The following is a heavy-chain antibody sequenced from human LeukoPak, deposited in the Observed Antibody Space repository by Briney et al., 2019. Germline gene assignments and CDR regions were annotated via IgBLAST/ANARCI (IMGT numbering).Heavy chain of an antibody. Sequence: ASVKVSCKVSGYTLTELSMHWVRQAPGKGLEWMGGFDPEDGETIYAQKFQGRVTMTRDMSTSTVYMELSSLRSEDTAVYYCARGRYSSGWAYYYYYYMDVWGKGTTVTVSS. J-gene: IGHJ6*03. CDR2: FDPEDGET. CDR3: ARGRYSSGWAYYYYYYMDV. CDR1: GYTLTELS. V-gene: IGHV1-24*01. D-gene: IGHD6-19*01.